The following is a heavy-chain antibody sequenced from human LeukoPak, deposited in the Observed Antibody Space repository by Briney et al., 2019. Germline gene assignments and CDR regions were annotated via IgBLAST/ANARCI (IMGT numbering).Heavy chain of an antibody. J-gene: IGHJ4*02. D-gene: IGHD4-17*01. V-gene: IGHV3-7*01. CDR3: ARGNLDGDYGDYRPYDY. CDR2: IKQDGSEK. CDR1: GFTFSSYW. Sequence: PGGSLRLSCTASGFTFSSYWMTWVRQTPGKGLEWVANIKQDGSEKYYVDSVKGRFTISRDNAKNSLYLQMNSLRADDTAIYYCARGNLDGDYGDYRPYDYWGQGTLVTVSS.